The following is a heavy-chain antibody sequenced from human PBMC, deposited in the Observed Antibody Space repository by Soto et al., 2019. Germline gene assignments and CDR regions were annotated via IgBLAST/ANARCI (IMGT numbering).Heavy chain of an antibody. CDR2: ISYDGSNK. V-gene: IGHV3-30*18. CDR1: GFTFSSYG. Sequence: PGGSLRLSCAASGFTFSSYGMHWVRQAPGKGLEWVAVISYDGSNKYYADSVKGRFTISRDNSKNTLYLQMNSLRAEDTAVYYCAKDRGYCTNGVCYYFDYWGQGTLVTVSS. D-gene: IGHD2-8*01. CDR3: AKDRGYCTNGVCYYFDY. J-gene: IGHJ4*02.